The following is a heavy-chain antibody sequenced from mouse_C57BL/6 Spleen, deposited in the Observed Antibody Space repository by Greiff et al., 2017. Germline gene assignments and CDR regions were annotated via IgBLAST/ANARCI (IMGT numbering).Heavy chain of an antibody. J-gene: IGHJ3*01. D-gene: IGHD3-3*01. V-gene: IGHV1-5*01. CDR1: GYTFTSYW. Sequence: EVQLQQSGPVLARPGASVKMSCKTSGYTFTSYWMHWVKQRPGQGLAWIGAIYPGNSDTSYHQKFKGKDKLTAVTSASTAYMELSSLTNEDSAVYYCMSNSEGGFAYWGQGTLVTVSA. CDR3: MSNSEGGFAY. CDR2: IYPGNSDT.